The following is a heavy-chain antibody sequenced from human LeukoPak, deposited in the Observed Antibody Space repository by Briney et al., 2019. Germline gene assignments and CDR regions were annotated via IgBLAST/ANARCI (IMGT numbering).Heavy chain of an antibody. CDR3: AKRGVVIRVILVGFHKAAYYFES. V-gene: IGHV3-23*01. CDR1: GITRSNYG. J-gene: IGHJ4*02. D-gene: IGHD3/OR15-3a*01. CDR2: ISDSGGST. Sequence: GGSLRLACAVSGITRSNYGMSWVRQAPGKGLEWVAGISDSGGSTNYADSVKGRFTISRDNPKNTLYLQMNSLRAEDTAVYFCAKRGVVIRVILVGFHKAAYYFESWGQGALVTVSS.